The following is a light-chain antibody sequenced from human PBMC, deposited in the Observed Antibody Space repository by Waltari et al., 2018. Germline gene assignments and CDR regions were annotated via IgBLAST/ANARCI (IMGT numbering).Light chain of an antibody. V-gene: IGLV1-40*01. CDR3: QSYDTTLSVV. Sequence: QSVLTQPPSVSGAPGQWVTIPCTGSGPNIRAGHDVHWYQQVPRAAPKLLIYGSSSRPLGVPDRFFGSTSGTSASLAITGLQAEDEAVYYCQSYDTTLSVVFGGGTKLTVL. CDR1: GPNIRAGHD. CDR2: GSS. J-gene: IGLJ3*02.